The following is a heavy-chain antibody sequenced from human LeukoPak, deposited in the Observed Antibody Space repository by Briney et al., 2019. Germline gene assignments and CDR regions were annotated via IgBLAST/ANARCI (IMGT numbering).Heavy chain of an antibody. Sequence: SETLSLTCTVSGGSISSYYWSWIRQPPGKGLEWIGYIYYSGSTNYNPSLKSRVTISVDTSKNQFSLKLSSVTAADTAVYYCARRRGGDYGMYYYYMDVWGKGTTVTVSS. CDR2: IYYSGST. CDR1: GGSISSYY. D-gene: IGHD4-17*01. J-gene: IGHJ6*03. V-gene: IGHV4-59*01. CDR3: ARRRGGDYGMYYYYMDV.